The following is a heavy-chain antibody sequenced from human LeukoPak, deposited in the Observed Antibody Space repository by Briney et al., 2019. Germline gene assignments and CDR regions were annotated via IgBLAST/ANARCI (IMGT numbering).Heavy chain of an antibody. D-gene: IGHD5-18*01. V-gene: IGHV4-34*01. CDR2: INHSGST. Sequence: SETLSLTCAVYGGSFSGYYWSWIRQPPGKGLEWIGEINHSGSTNYNPSLKSRVTISVDTSKNQFSLKLSSVTAADTAVYYCARGLMTAPFDYWVQGTLVTVSS. CDR3: ARGLMTAPFDY. J-gene: IGHJ4*02. CDR1: GGSFSGYY.